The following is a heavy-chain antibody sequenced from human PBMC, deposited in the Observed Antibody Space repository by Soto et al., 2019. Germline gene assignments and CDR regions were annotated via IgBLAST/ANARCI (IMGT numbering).Heavy chain of an antibody. Sequence: SETLSLTCAVYGGSFSGYYWSWIRQPPGKGLEWIGEINHSGSTNYNPSLKSRVTISVDTSKNQFSLKLSSVTAADTAVYYCARSIAAAADVWGQGTTVTVSS. J-gene: IGHJ6*02. CDR2: INHSGST. CDR1: GGSFSGYY. D-gene: IGHD6-13*01. CDR3: ARSIAAAADV. V-gene: IGHV4-34*09.